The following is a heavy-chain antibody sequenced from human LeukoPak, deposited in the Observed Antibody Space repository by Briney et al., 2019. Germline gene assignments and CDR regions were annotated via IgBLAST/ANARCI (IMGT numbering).Heavy chain of an antibody. V-gene: IGHV1-24*01. Sequence: ASVKVSCKVSGYTLTELSMHWVRQAPGKGLEWMGGFYPEDGETIYAQKFQGRVTMTEDTSTDTAYMELSSLRSEDTAVYYCATVDDYDILTGYYSGNYFDYWGQGTLVTVSS. D-gene: IGHD3-9*01. CDR3: ATVDDYDILTGYYSGNYFDY. CDR2: FYPEDGET. J-gene: IGHJ4*02. CDR1: GYTLTELS.